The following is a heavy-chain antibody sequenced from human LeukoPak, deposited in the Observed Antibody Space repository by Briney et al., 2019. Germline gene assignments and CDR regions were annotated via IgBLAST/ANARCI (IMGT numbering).Heavy chain of an antibody. V-gene: IGHV3-30-3*01. D-gene: IGHD1-26*01. CDR1: EFTFSTYA. J-gene: IGHJ4*02. CDR2: ISYDGSNK. Sequence: PGRSLRLSCAASEFTFSTYAMHWVRQAPGKGLEWVAVISYDGSNKYYADSVKGRFTISRDNSKNTLYLRMDSLRDEDTAVYYCAKDLAASGATTLVFDYWGQGALVTVSS. CDR3: AKDLAASGATTLVFDY.